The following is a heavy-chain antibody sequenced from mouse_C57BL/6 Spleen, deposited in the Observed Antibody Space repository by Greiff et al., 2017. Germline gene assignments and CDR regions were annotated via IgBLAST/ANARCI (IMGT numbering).Heavy chain of an antibody. J-gene: IGHJ1*03. V-gene: IGHV14-4*01. CDR3: TRAYYYGSSYWYFDV. D-gene: IGHD1-1*01. CDR1: GFNIKDDY. Sequence: VQLQQSGAELVRPGASVKLSCTASGFNIKDDYMHWVKQRPEQGLEWIGWIDPENGDTEYASKFQGKATITADTSSNTAYLQLSSLTSEDTAVYYCTRAYYYGSSYWYFDVWGTGTTVTVSS. CDR2: IDPENGDT.